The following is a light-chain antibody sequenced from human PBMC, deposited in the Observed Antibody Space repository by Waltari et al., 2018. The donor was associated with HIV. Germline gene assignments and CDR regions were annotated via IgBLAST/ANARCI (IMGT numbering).Light chain of an antibody. J-gene: IGKJ1*01. CDR2: GAS. V-gene: IGKV3-15*01. Sequence: EIVMTQSPATLSVSPGERATLSCRASQSVSSNLAWYQQKPGQAPRLLISGASTRATGIPARFSGSGSGTEFTLTISSLQSEDFAVYYCQQYNNWPPAFGQGTRVEIK. CDR3: QQYNNWPPA. CDR1: QSVSSN.